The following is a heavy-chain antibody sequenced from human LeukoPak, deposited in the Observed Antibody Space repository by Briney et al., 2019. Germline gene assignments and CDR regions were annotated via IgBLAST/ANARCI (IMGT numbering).Heavy chain of an antibody. J-gene: IGHJ4*02. CDR1: GFTFSCYA. V-gene: IGHV3-23*01. Sequence: GASLRLSCAASGFTFSCYAMRWVRQAPGKGLEWVSAISGSGGSTYYADSVKGRFTISRDNSKSTLYLQMNSLRAEDTAVYYCAKCPKPAMVDYWGQGTLVTVSS. D-gene: IGHD5-18*01. CDR3: AKCPKPAMVDY. CDR2: ISGSGGST.